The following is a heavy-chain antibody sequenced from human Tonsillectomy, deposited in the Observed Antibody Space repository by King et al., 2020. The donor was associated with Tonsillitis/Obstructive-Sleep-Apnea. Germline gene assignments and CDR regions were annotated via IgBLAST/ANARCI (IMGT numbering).Heavy chain of an antibody. CDR1: GYSFTSYA. V-gene: IGHV1-3*01. CDR2: INAGNGNT. J-gene: IGHJ5*01. Sequence: VQLVESGAEVKKPGASVKVSCTASGYSFTSYAMHWVRQAPGQRLEWMGWINAGNGNTKYSQKFQGRVTITWDTSATTAYMELSSLRSEDTAVYYCARGQGGRGDVVLPTAILDWFDSWGQGTLVTVSS. CDR3: ARGQGGRGDVVLPTAILDWFDS. D-gene: IGHD2-2*01.